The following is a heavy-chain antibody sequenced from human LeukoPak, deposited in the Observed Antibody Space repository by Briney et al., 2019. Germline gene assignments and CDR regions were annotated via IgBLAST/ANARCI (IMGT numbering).Heavy chain of an antibody. Sequence: SETLSLTCTVSGGSISSYYWSWIRQPPGKGLEWIGYIYYSGSANYNLSLKSRVTISIDKSKIQFSLKLTSVTAADTAVYYCARDYGDYGGWFDPWGQGTLVIVSS. CDR1: GGSISSYY. J-gene: IGHJ5*02. D-gene: IGHD4-17*01. CDR2: IYYSGSA. V-gene: IGHV4-59*12. CDR3: ARDYGDYGGWFDP.